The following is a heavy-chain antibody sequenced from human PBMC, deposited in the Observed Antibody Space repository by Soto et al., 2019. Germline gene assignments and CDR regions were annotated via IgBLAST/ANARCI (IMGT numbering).Heavy chain of an antibody. D-gene: IGHD1-20*01. CDR2: ISYDGSNK. J-gene: IGHJ4*02. Sequence: GGSLRLSCAASGFTFSDHYMDWVRQAPGKGLEWVAVISYDGSNKYYADSVKGRFTISRDNSKNTLYLQMNSLRAEDTAVYYCARDITPRGNHAPYWGQGTLVTVSS. CDR3: ARDITPRGNHAPY. CDR1: GFTFSDHY. V-gene: IGHV3-30-3*01.